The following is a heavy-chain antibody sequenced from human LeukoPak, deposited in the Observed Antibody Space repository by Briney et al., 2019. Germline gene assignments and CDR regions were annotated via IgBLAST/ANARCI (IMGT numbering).Heavy chain of an antibody. J-gene: IGHJ4*02. Sequence: GESLKISCKGSGYSFTSYWIGWVRQMPGQGLEWMGTIYPGDSDTRYSPSFQGQVTISADKSISTAYLQWSSLKASDTAMYYCATVGSSSFGVFDYWGQGTLVTVSS. V-gene: IGHV5-51*01. CDR3: ATVGSSSFGVFDY. CDR1: GYSFTSYW. CDR2: IYPGDSDT. D-gene: IGHD6-6*01.